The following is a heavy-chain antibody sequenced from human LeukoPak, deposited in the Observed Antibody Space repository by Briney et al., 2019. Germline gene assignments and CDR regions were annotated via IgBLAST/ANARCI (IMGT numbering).Heavy chain of an antibody. CDR2: INPNSGGT. D-gene: IGHD3-9*01. J-gene: IGHJ6*03. CDR3: ARAYYDILTGYLNYYYYYYMDV. V-gene: IGHV1-2*02. CDR1: GYTFTGYY. Sequence: ASVKVSCKASGYTFTGYYMHWVRQAPGQGLEWMGWINPNSGGTNYAQKFQGRVTMTRDTSISTAYMELSRLRSDDTAVYYCARAYYDILTGYLNYYYYYYMDVWGKGTTVTIFS.